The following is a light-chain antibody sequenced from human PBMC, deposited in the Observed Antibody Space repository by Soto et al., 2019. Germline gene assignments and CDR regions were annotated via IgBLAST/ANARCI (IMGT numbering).Light chain of an antibody. CDR2: SAS. J-gene: IGKJ1*01. CDR3: QQSYSTPWT. CDR1: QSISTY. Sequence: DIQMTQSPSSLSASVGDRVTITCRASQSISTYLSWFQQKPGKAPKLLIYSASTLQSGVPSRFSGSGSGTDCTLTISRLQPEDFATYHCQQSYSTPWTFGQGTKVDIK. V-gene: IGKV1-39*01.